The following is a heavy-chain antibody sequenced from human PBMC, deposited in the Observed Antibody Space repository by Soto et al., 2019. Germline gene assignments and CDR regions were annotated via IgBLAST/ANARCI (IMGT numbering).Heavy chain of an antibody. Sequence: PGGSLRLSCAASGFTFSDYYMSWIRQAPGKGLEWVSYISSTSRYTNYADSVQGRFTISRDNAKNSLFLQMNSLRAEDTAVYYCAKGEITIFGVVISIDYWGQGTLVTVSS. D-gene: IGHD3-3*01. CDR2: ISSTSRYT. CDR1: GFTFSDYY. V-gene: IGHV3-11*05. CDR3: AKGEITIFGVVISIDY. J-gene: IGHJ4*02.